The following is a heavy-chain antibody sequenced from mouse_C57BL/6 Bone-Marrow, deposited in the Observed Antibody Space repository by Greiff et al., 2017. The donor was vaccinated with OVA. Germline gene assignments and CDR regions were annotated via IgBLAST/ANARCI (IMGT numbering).Heavy chain of an antibody. CDR2: FYPGSGSI. D-gene: IGHD2-3*01. V-gene: IGHV1-62-2*01. Sequence: QVHVKQSGAELVKPGASVKLSCKASGYTFTEYTIHWVKQRSGQGLEWIGWFYPGSGSIKYNEKFKDKATLTADKSSSTVYMELSRLTSEDSAVYFCARHLLYDGYLDYWGQGTTLTVSS. CDR1: GYTFTEYT. J-gene: IGHJ2*01. CDR3: ARHLLYDGYLDY.